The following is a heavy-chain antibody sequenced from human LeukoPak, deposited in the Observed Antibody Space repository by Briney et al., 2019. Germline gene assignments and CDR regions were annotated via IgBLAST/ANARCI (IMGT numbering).Heavy chain of an antibody. CDR3: VRGGNHAMDV. Sequence: GGSLRLSCIASGFTFNAYWMCWVRLVPGKGPEWVSGMADDGSAIRYADSVKGRFTISRDNAKNTLYLQMDGLRVEDTAVYYCVRGGNHAMDVWGQGTPVTVSS. J-gene: IGHJ6*02. CDR1: GFTFNAYW. CDR2: MADDGSAI. V-gene: IGHV3-74*01. D-gene: IGHD1-14*01.